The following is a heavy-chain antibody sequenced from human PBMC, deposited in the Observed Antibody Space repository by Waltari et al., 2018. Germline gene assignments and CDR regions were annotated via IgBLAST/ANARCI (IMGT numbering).Heavy chain of an antibody. V-gene: IGHV3-30*01. Sequence: QVQLVESGGGVVQPGRSLRLPCTASGFTFSNYAVPWVRQAPGKGLEWVAVISNDGSHKFFADSVKGRFTISRDNSKNTVYLQMNSLRAEDTAVYYCARDFIGSLVRGVIINYFDYWGQGTLVTVSS. CDR1: GFTFSNYA. CDR2: ISNDGSHK. CDR3: ARDFIGSLVRGVIINYFDY. D-gene: IGHD3-10*01. J-gene: IGHJ4*02.